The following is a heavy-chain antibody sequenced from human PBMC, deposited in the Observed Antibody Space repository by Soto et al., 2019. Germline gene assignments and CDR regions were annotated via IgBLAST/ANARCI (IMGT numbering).Heavy chain of an antibody. CDR1: GGSISSSSYY. V-gene: IGHV4-39*01. CDR3: GGAYSSSSGFDY. J-gene: IGHJ4*02. Sequence: SETLSLTCTVSGGSISSSSYYWGWIRQPPGKGLEWIGSIYYSGSTYYNPSLKSRVTISVDTSKNQFSLKLSSVTAADTAVYYCGGAYSSSSGFDYWGQGTLVTVSS. D-gene: IGHD6-6*01. CDR2: IYYSGST.